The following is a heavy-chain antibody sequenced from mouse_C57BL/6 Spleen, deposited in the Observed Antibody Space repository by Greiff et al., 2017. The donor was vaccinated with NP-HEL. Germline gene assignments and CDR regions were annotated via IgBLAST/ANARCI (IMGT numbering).Heavy chain of an antibody. CDR2: IRNKANGYTT. D-gene: IGHD1-1*01. J-gene: IGHJ4*01. CDR3: ARSRYYGSSLYAMDY. Sequence: EVQGVESGGGLVQPGGSLSLSCAASGFTFTDYYMSWVRQPPGKALEWLGFIRNKANGYTTEYSASVKGRFTISRANSQSILYLQMNALRAEDSATYYCARSRYYGSSLYAMDYWGQGTSVTVSS. V-gene: IGHV7-3*01. CDR1: GFTFTDYY.